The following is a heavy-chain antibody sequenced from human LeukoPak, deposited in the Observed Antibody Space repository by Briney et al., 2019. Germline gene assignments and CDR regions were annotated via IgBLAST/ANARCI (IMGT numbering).Heavy chain of an antibody. CDR1: GFTFSSYA. Sequence: PGGSLRLSCAASGFTFSSYAMSWVRQAPGKGLEWVSAISGSGGSTYYADSVKGRFTISRDNSKNTLYLQMNSLRAEDTAVYYGAKVQGDSPLLYGMDVWGQGTPVTVSS. CDR2: ISGSGGST. CDR3: AKVQGDSPLLYGMDV. D-gene: IGHD2/OR15-2a*01. J-gene: IGHJ6*02. V-gene: IGHV3-23*01.